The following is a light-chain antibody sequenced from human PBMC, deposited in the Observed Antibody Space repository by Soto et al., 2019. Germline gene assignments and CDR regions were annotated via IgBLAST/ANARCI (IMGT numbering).Light chain of an antibody. Sequence: QSALAQPPSASGSPGQSVAISCTGTSSDVGGYNYVSWYQQHPGKAPKLMIYEVNKRPSGVPDRFSGSKSGNTASLTVSGLQAEDEADYYCSSYAGSTADVVGTGTKVTVL. J-gene: IGLJ1*01. V-gene: IGLV2-8*01. CDR2: EVN. CDR1: SSDVGGYNY. CDR3: SSYAGSTADV.